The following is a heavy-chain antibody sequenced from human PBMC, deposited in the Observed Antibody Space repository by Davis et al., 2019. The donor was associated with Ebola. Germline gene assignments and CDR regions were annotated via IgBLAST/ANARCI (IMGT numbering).Heavy chain of an antibody. CDR2: ISAYNGNT. CDR1: GYTFTNYY. J-gene: IGHJ6*04. V-gene: IGHV1-18*04. CDR3: VKIGGKDV. Sequence: ASVKVSCKASGYTFTNYYMHWVRQAPGQGLEWMGWISAYNGNTNYAQILQGRVTMTTDTSTGTAYMELRSLRSDDTALYFCVKIGGKDVWGKGTTVTVSS. D-gene: IGHD3-16*01.